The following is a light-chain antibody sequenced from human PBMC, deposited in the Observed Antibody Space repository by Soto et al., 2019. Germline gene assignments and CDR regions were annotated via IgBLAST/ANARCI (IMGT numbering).Light chain of an antibody. J-gene: IGKJ4*02. CDR2: DAS. CDR1: QDVSSY. Sequence: DIVMTQSPSILSLSPGERATLSCRASQDVSSYLAWYQQKPGKAPRVLIYDASNLHTGIPARFSGSGSGTAFTLTISSLEPEDFAIYYCQQVHDWPRTFGEGTKVDIK. V-gene: IGKV3D-11*01. CDR3: QQVHDWPRT.